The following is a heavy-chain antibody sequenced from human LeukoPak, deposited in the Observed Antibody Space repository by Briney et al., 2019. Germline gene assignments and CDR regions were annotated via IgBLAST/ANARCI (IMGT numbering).Heavy chain of an antibody. CDR2: MNPNSGNT. J-gene: IGHJ4*02. D-gene: IGHD3-22*01. V-gene: IGHV1-8*03. CDR1: GYTFTSYD. Sequence: ASVKVSCKASGYTFTSYDINWVRQATGQGLEWMGWMNPNSGNTGYAQKFQGRVTITRNTSISTAYMELSSLRSEDTAVYYCARDFLSWERTYYYDSSGYSDYWGQGTLVTVSS. CDR3: ARDFLSWERTYYYDSSGYSDY.